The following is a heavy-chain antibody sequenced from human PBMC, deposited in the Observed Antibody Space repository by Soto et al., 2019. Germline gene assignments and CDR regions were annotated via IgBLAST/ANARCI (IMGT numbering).Heavy chain of an antibody. Sequence: ASVKVSCKVSGYTLTELSMHWVRQAPGKGLEWMGGFDPEDGETIYAQKFQGRVTITADKSTSTAYMELSSLRSEDTAVYYCARGRGWLQLGGYYFDYWGQGTLVTVSS. V-gene: IGHV1-24*01. J-gene: IGHJ4*02. CDR2: FDPEDGET. CDR1: GYTLTELS. D-gene: IGHD1-1*01. CDR3: ARGRGWLQLGGYYFDY.